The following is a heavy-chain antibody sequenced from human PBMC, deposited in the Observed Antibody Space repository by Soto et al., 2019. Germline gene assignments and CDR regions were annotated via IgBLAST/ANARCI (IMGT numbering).Heavy chain of an antibody. CDR1: GVSISTYY. CDR2: VYYSGST. V-gene: IGHV4-59*01. J-gene: IGHJ6*03. CDR3: ARGGRSAYYYYMGV. Sequence: SETLSLTCTVSGVSISTYYWSWVRQPPGKGLEWIGYVYYSGSTNYNPSLKSRVTISVDTSKNQFSLKLTSVTAADTAMYYCARGGRSAYYYYMGVWGKGTTVTVSS.